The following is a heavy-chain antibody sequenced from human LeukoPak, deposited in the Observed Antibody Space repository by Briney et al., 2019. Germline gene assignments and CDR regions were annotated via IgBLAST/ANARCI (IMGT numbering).Heavy chain of an antibody. V-gene: IGHV3-48*02. D-gene: IGHD3-10*01. J-gene: IGHJ6*02. CDR1: GFTFSSYS. Sequence: GGSLRLSCAASGFTFSSYSMNWVRQAPGKGLEWVSYISSSSTIYYADSVKGRFTMSRDNAKNSLYLQMNSLRDEDTAVYYCARDRMGGSYYYYGMDVWGQGTTVTVSS. CDR2: ISSSSTI. CDR3: ARDRMGGSYYYYGMDV.